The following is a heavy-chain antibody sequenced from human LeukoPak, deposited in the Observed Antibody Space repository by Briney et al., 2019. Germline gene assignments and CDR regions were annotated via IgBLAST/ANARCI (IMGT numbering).Heavy chain of an antibody. CDR2: INPNSGGT. CDR1: GYTFTGYY. Sequence: GASVKVSCKASGYTFTGYYMHWVRQAPGQGLEWMGWINPNSGGTNYAQKFQGRVTMTRDTSISTAYMELSRLRSDDTAVYYCARVEGTSVFDKLDYGMDVWGQGTTVTVSS. CDR3: ARVEGTSVFDKLDYGMDV. V-gene: IGHV1-2*02. D-gene: IGHD3-9*01. J-gene: IGHJ6*02.